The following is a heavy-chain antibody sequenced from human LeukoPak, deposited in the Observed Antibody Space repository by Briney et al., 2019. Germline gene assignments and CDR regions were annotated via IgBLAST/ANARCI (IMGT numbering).Heavy chain of an antibody. J-gene: IGHJ4*02. D-gene: IGHD5-18*01. V-gene: IGHV3-33*01. CDR2: IWYDGSNK. Sequence: SCKASGGTFSSYGMHWVRQAPGKGLEWVAVIWYDGSNKYYADSVKGRFTISRDNSKNTLYLQMNSLRAEDTAVYYCARDAVDTAYDYWGQGTLVTVSS. CDR1: GGTFSSYG. CDR3: ARDAVDTAYDY.